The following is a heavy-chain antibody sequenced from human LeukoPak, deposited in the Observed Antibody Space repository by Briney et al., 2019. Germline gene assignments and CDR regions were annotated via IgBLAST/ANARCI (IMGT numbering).Heavy chain of an antibody. J-gene: IGHJ4*02. CDR2: ISSSSSTI. CDR1: GFTFSSYS. V-gene: IGHV3-48*01. Sequence: GGSLRLSCAASGFTFSSYSMNWVRQAPGKGLEWVSYISSSSSTIYYADSVKGRFTISRDNAKNSLYLQMNSLRAEDTAVYYCAREGNIGFFDYWGQGTLVTVSS. D-gene: IGHD5-12*01. CDR3: AREGNIGFFDY.